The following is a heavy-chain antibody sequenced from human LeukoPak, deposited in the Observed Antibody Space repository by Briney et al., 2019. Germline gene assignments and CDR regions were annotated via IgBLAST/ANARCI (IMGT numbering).Heavy chain of an antibody. J-gene: IGHJ4*02. CDR3: ARDSSGAFDY. Sequence: GASVKVSCKASGYTFTSYGISWVRQAPGQGLEWMGWISAYNGNTNYAQKFQGRVTMTRDTSTSTVYMELSSLRSEDTAVYYCARDSSGAFDYWGQGTLVTVSS. CDR1: GYTFTSYG. D-gene: IGHD6-6*01. CDR2: ISAYNGNT. V-gene: IGHV1-18*01.